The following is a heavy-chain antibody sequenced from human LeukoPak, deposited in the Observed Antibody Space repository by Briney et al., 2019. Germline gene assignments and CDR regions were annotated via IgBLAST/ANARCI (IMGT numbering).Heavy chain of an antibody. CDR3: AKALHYYESSGFDY. V-gene: IGHV3-30*04. CDR1: GFTFSSYV. J-gene: IGHJ4*02. Sequence: GGSLRLSCAASGFTFSSYVMHWVRQAPGKGLEWVAIISYNGSNEYYADSVKGRFTISRDNSKNTLYLQMNSLRAADTAVYYCAKALHYYESSGFDYWGQGTLVTVSP. CDR2: ISYNGSNE. D-gene: IGHD3-22*01.